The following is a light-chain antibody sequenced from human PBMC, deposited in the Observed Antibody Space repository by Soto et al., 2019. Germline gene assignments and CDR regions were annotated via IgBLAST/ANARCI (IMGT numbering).Light chain of an antibody. CDR2: GAS. CDR3: QQYGTSPWT. Sequence: DIVLTQSPGTLYLSPGESATLSCRASQSVSSGYLAWYQQRPGQAPRLLIYGASTRATGIPDRFSGSGSGTDFTLTISRLEPEDFAVYYCQQYGTSPWTFGQGTKVEI. J-gene: IGKJ1*01. V-gene: IGKV3-20*01. CDR1: QSVSSGY.